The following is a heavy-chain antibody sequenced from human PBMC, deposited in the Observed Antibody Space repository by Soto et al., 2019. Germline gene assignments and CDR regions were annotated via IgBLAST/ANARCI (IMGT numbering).Heavy chain of an antibody. CDR1: GFTFSTHG. Sequence: GGSLRLSCEDSGFTFSTHGMHWVRQAPSKGLEWVAGTSYDGTNKYYARSVQGRFTISRENSMKTLYLQMNSLRTEDTAVYYCAKDLSGARWYYDALDVWGQGTTVTVSS. D-gene: IGHD2-15*01. CDR2: TSYDGTNK. CDR3: AKDLSGARWYYDALDV. J-gene: IGHJ6*02. V-gene: IGHV3-30*18.